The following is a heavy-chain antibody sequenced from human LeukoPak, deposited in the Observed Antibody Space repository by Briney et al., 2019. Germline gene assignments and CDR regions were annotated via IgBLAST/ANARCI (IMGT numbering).Heavy chain of an antibody. J-gene: IGHJ6*02. D-gene: IGHD6-6*01. CDR1: GGSISSYY. Sequence: SETLSLTCTVSGGSISSYYWSWIRQPPGKGLEWIGYIYYSGSTNYNPSLKSRVTISVDTSKNQFSLKLSSVTAADTAVYYCARVPRTYSSSATPPRPYHYYYGMDVWGQGTTVTVSS. CDR2: IYYSGST. V-gene: IGHV4-59*01. CDR3: ARVPRTYSSSATPPRPYHYYYGMDV.